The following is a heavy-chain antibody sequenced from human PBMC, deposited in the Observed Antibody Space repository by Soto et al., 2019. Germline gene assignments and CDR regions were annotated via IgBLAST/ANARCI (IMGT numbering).Heavy chain of an antibody. D-gene: IGHD6-13*01. CDR2: INSDGSST. CDR1: GFSFSSYW. Sequence: GGSLRLSCAASGFSFSSYWMRWVRQAPGKGLVWVSRINSDGSSTSYADSVKGRFTISRDNAKNTLYLQMNSLRAEDTAVYYCERDPGSTWLGRMDVWGQGNTVTVS. J-gene: IGHJ6*02. CDR3: ERDPGSTWLGRMDV. V-gene: IGHV3-74*01.